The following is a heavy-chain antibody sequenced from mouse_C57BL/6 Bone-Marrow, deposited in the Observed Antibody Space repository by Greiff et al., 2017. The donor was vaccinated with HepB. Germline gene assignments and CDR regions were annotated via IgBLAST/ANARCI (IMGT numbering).Heavy chain of an antibody. J-gene: IGHJ3*01. Sequence: EVKLVESGGDLVKPGGSLKLSCAASGFTFSSYGMSWVRQTPDKRLEWVATISSGGSYTYYPDSVKGRFTISRDNAKNTLYLQMSSLKSEDTAMYYCVRGYYGSSYGFAYWGQGTLVTVSA. CDR2: ISSGGSYT. CDR3: VRGYYGSSYGFAY. CDR1: GFTFSSYG. D-gene: IGHD1-1*01. V-gene: IGHV5-6*02.